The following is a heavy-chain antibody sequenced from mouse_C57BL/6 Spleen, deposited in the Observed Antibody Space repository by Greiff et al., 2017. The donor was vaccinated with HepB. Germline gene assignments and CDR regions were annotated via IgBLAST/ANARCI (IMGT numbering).Heavy chain of an antibody. V-gene: IGHV10-1*01. CDR2: IRSKSNNYAT. Sequence: EVKLMESGGGLVQPKGSLKLSCAASGFSFNTYAMNWVRQAPGKGLEWVARIRSKSNNYATYYADSVKDRFTISRDDSESMLYLQMNNSKTEDTAMYYCVRDYYGSLDYWGQGTTLTVSS. D-gene: IGHD1-1*01. CDR1: GFSFNTYA. CDR3: VRDYYGSLDY. J-gene: IGHJ2*01.